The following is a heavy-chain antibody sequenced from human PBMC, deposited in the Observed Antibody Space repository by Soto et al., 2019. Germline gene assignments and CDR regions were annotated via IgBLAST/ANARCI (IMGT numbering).Heavy chain of an antibody. CDR1: GDTFKNCV. J-gene: IGHJ6*02. CDR2: SIPLFGTT. Sequence: QVQVVQSGVEVRRPGSSVKVSCKASGDTFKNCVISWVRQAPGQGLEWMGGSIPLFGTTDFAQRFQGRLTITTDESTTTAYMELSRLRSEATATYYCAAELGFGKLSVVWGQGTTVIVSS. CDR3: AAELGFGKLSVV. D-gene: IGHD3-10*01. V-gene: IGHV1-69*01.